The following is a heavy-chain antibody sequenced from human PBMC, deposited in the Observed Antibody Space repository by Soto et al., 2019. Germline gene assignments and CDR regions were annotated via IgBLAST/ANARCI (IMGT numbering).Heavy chain of an antibody. J-gene: IGHJ4*02. Sequence: EVQLLESGEALVQPGGSLRLSCAASGFTYNIYAMSWVRQAPGKGLEWVSGISAGVIDTYYEDSVKGRFTVSRDDSKNTLYLQMNSLRADDTAVYYCAKQFSSSTWYPFDHWGRGTLVTVSS. D-gene: IGHD6-13*01. CDR2: ISAGVIDT. V-gene: IGHV3-23*01. CDR3: AKQFSSSTWYPFDH. CDR1: GFTYNIYA.